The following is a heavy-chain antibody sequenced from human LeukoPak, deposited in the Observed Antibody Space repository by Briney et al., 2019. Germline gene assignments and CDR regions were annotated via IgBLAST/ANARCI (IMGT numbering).Heavy chain of an antibody. CDR2: MNPNTGNT. J-gene: IGHJ5*02. CDR3: VRDGEGVAISVNYWFDP. Sequence: ASVKVSCKASGFPFTRYDINWVRQTSAQGLEWMGWMNPNTGNTGYAQKFQGRVTMTRDTPTSTAYMELRDLRSEDTAVYYCVRDGEGVAISVNYWFDPWGQGTLVTVSS. V-gene: IGHV1-8*01. CDR1: GFPFTRYD. D-gene: IGHD3-10*01.